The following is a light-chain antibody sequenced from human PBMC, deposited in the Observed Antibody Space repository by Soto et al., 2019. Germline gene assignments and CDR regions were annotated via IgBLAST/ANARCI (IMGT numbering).Light chain of an antibody. J-gene: IGLJ1*01. CDR2: AHI. CDR3: AVWDDGLNGYV. V-gene: IGLV1-44*01. CDR1: RSNVGTNL. Sequence: VLTQPPSASGTPGQRVTISCSGRRSNVGTNLVNWYQQLPGTAPKLLIYAHIQRPSGVPDRFSGSTSGTSASLAISGLQSEDEADYYCAVWDDGLNGYVFGPGINVAVL.